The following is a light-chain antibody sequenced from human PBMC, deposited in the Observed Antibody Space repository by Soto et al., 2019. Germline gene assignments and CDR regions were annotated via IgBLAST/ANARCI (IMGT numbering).Light chain of an antibody. CDR2: EGS. CDR3: CSYAGSSTFYV. CDR1: SSDVGSYNL. Sequence: QSVLTQPASVSGSPGQSVTISCTGTSSDVGSYNLVSWYQQHPGKAPKLMIYEGSKRPSGVSNRFSGSNSGNTASLTISGLQAEDEADYYCCSYAGSSTFYVFGTGTKVTLL. V-gene: IGLV2-23*03. J-gene: IGLJ1*01.